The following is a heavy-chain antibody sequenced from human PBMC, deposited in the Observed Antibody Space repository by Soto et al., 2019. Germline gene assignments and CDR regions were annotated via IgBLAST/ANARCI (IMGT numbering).Heavy chain of an antibody. Sequence: EVQLLDSGGALVKPGGSLSLSCAPSGFTFSGHWIHWVRQVPGKGLEWVSRINTDGGSSAYADSVKGRFTISRDNAKNTLYLQMNGLRAEDTAVYYCAREAGYCSRTSCYRRAFDTW. CDR1: GFTFSGHW. J-gene: IGHJ3*02. V-gene: IGHV3-74*03. CDR2: INTDGGSS. CDR3: AREAGYCSRTSCYRRAFDT. D-gene: IGHD2-2*01.